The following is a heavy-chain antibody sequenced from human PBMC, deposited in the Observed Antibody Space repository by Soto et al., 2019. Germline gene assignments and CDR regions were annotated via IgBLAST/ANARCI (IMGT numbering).Heavy chain of an antibody. J-gene: IGHJ1*01. CDR2: IYYTGRT. D-gene: IGHD6-13*01. CDR3: ARLYIAAAGICQYFQH. CDR1: GGSISSSNYY. V-gene: IGHV4-39*01. Sequence: QLQLQESGPGLVKPSETLSLTCSVSGGSISSSNYYWGWVRQPPGKGLEWIGNIYYTGRTYYNPSRKGRVTISVDTSKNQVSLRLSSVTAADTAMYFCARLYIAAAGICQYFQHWGQGTLVTVSS.